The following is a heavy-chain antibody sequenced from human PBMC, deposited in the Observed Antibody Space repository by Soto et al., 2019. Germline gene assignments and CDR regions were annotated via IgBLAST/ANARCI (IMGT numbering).Heavy chain of an antibody. V-gene: IGHV4-39*01. CDR1: GGSFRSSDYY. Sequence: QVQLQESGPGLVKPSETLSLTCTVSGGSFRSSDYYWGWIRQPPNKGLEWIGSMHYSGSTFYNPSLKSRVTISVDTSKNQFSLKLTSMTAADTAVYYCARPGYSSSWYWFDPWGQGTLVTVSS. J-gene: IGHJ5*02. CDR3: ARPGYSSSWYWFDP. D-gene: IGHD6-13*01. CDR2: MHYSGST.